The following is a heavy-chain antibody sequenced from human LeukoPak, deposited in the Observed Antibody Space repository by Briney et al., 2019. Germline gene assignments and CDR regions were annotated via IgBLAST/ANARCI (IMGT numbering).Heavy chain of an antibody. D-gene: IGHD5-18*01. Sequence: ASVKVSCTASGYFFTGYHVQWVRQAPGQGLEWMGRISPDGGDTIYAQTFQGRVTLSRDTSIKTAFLELSGLTSDDTAVYYYARLERTWIKPANPDYWGQGTLVTVSS. CDR2: ISPDGGDT. J-gene: IGHJ4*02. CDR3: ARLERTWIKPANPDY. V-gene: IGHV1-2*02. CDR1: GYFFTGYH.